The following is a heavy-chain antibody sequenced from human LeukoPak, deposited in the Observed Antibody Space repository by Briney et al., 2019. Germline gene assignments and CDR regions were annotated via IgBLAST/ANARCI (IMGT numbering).Heavy chain of an antibody. Sequence: GGSLRLSCAASGFTFSSNGMHWVRQAPGKGLEWVAFIRYGGNDERYANSVKGRFTISRDNSKNTLYLQMNSPRAEDTAVYYCAKDRSESYFYFDFWGQGTLVTVSS. V-gene: IGHV3-30*02. D-gene: IGHD1-26*01. CDR2: IRYGGNDE. CDR1: GFTFSSNG. J-gene: IGHJ4*02. CDR3: AKDRSESYFYFDF.